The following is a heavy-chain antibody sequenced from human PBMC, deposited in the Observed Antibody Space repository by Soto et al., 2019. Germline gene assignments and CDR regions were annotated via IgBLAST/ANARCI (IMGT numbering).Heavy chain of an antibody. CDR2: IIPIFGTA. J-gene: IGHJ2*01. D-gene: IGHD2-15*01. CDR3: ARVVTVVKSFHYWYFDL. Sequence: QVQLVQSGAEVKKPGTSVKVSCKASGGTFSSYAISWVRQAPGQGLEWMGGIIPIFGTANYAQKFQGRVTITADESTSTADMELSSLRSEGTAVYYCARVVTVVKSFHYWYFDLWGRGTLVTVSS. V-gene: IGHV1-69*12. CDR1: GGTFSSYA.